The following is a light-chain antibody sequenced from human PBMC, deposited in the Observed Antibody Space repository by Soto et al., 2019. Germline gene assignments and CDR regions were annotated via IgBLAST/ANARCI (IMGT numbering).Light chain of an antibody. J-gene: IGKJ1*01. CDR2: GAS. V-gene: IGKV3-20*01. Sequence: EIVLTQSPDTLSLSPGESATLSCRASQSVRSSYLAWYQQKPGQAPRLLIYGASSRATGIPDRFSGSGSGTEFTLTISSLKPDDFATYYCQQYQSYSRTFGQGTKVDIK. CDR3: QQYQSYSRT. CDR1: QSVRSSY.